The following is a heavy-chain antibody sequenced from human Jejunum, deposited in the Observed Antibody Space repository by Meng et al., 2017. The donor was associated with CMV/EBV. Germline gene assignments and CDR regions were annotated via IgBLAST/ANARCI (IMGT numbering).Heavy chain of an antibody. CDR2: INPINGDT. V-gene: IGHV1-2*02. Sequence: SCQASGYPSPGHYMHWVRQAPGQGLEWMGWINPINGDTDFPQKFQGRVTMTRDTSISTAYMELRGLTHADTAVYFCATIASLADYWGQGTQVTVSS. CDR3: ATIASLADY. CDR1: GYPSPGHY. J-gene: IGHJ4*02.